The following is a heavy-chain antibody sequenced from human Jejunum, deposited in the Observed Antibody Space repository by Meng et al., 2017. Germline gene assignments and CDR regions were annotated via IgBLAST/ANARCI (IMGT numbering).Heavy chain of an antibody. CDR1: GDSVSSNSAA. CDR2: TYYRSKWYN. V-gene: IGHV6-1*01. CDR3: ARAREGGWYFDL. D-gene: IGHD1-26*01. Sequence: QAQLPHDGPGLGKPPQPLSLNWASPGDSVSSNSAAWNWIRQSPSRGLEWLGRTYYRSKWYNDYAVSVKSRITINPDTSKNQFSLQLNSVTPEDTAVYYCARAREGGWYFDLWGRGTLVTVSS. J-gene: IGHJ2*01.